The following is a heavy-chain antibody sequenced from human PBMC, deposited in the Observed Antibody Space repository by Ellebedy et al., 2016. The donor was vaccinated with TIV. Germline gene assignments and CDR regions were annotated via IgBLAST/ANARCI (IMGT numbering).Heavy chain of an antibody. Sequence: AASVKVSCKASGYTFTNYYMHWVRQAPGQGLEWMGLINPSGGSTSYAQKFQGRVTMTRDTSTSAAYMELISLRSEDTAVYYCAMSQECFPVDYWGQGTLVTVSS. J-gene: IGHJ4*02. CDR2: INPSGGST. CDR3: AMSQECFPVDY. D-gene: IGHD3-3*01. V-gene: IGHV1-46*01. CDR1: GYTFTNYY.